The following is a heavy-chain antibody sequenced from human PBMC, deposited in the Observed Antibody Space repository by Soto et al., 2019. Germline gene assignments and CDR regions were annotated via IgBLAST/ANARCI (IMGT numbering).Heavy chain of an antibody. CDR2: IYWDDDK. Sequence: SGPTLVNPTETLTLTCTFSGFSLSARGEGVGWIRQPPGKALEWLAIIYWDDDKRYSPSLRTTFTITKDTSKNQVVLTMTNMDPVDTATYFCAHRPFNSAWHDAYDIWGPGTTVTVSS. CDR1: GFSLSARGEG. D-gene: IGHD5-18*01. CDR3: AHRPFNSAWHDAYDI. V-gene: IGHV2-5*02. J-gene: IGHJ3*02.